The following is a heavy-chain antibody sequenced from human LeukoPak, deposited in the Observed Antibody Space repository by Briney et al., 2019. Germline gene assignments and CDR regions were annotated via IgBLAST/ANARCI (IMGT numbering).Heavy chain of an antibody. CDR3: ARHRGRDGYKSMGDAFDI. D-gene: IGHD5-24*01. V-gene: IGHV4-39*01. J-gene: IGHJ3*02. CDR2: IYYSGTT. Sequence: AETLSLTCIVSSGSISSISYYWGWIPQPPGKGLEWIGGIYYSGTTYYNPSLKSRVTICVDTSKNQFSLKLTSVTAADTSVYYCARHRGRDGYKSMGDAFDIWGQGTVVTVST. CDR1: SGSISSISYY.